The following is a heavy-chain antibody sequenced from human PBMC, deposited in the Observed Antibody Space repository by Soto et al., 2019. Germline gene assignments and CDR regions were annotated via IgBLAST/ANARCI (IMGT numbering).Heavy chain of an antibody. CDR1: GFTFSSYS. J-gene: IGHJ4*02. CDR3: AHLLYYYDSSGYSKTDY. V-gene: IGHV3-21*01. D-gene: IGHD3-22*01. Sequence: VGSLRLSCAASGFTFSSYSMNWVRQAPGKGLEWVSSISSSSSYIYYADSVKGRFTISRDNAKNSLYLQMNSLRAEDTAVYYCAHLLYYYDSSGYSKTDYWGQGTLVTVSS. CDR2: ISSSSSYI.